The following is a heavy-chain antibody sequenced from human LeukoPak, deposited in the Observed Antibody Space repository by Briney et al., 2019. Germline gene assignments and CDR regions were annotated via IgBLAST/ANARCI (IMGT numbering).Heavy chain of an antibody. D-gene: IGHD4-23*01. CDR3: ARNSTVGSAFDI. CDR2: ISAYNGNT. CDR1: GYTFTSYG. J-gene: IGHJ3*02. V-gene: IGHV1-18*01. Sequence: ASVKVSCKASGYTFTSYGISWVRQAPGQGLEWMGWISAYNGNTNYAQKLQGRVTMTTDTSTSTAYMGLRSLRSDDTAVYYCARNSTVGSAFDIWGQGTMVTVSS.